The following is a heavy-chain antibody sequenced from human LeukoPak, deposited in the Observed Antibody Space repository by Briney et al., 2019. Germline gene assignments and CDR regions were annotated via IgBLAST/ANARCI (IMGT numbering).Heavy chain of an antibody. V-gene: IGHV3-7*01. CDR2: IKEDGSEK. CDR1: GFTFSSYW. Sequence: PGGSLRHSCAGSGFTFSSYWMSWVRQAPGKGLEWVANIKEDGSEKYYVDSVKGRFTISRDNAKNSLYLQMNSLRAEDTAVYYCARRYFDLWGRGTLVTVSS. CDR3: ARRYFDL. J-gene: IGHJ2*01.